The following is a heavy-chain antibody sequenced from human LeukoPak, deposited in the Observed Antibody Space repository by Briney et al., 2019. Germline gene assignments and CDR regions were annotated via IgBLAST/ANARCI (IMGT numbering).Heavy chain of an antibody. V-gene: IGHV3-48*02. Sequence: PGGSLRLSCAASGFVFSNYNMHWVRQAPGKGLEWVSYISSSSSTIFYADSVKGRFTISRDNAKNSLYLQMNSLRDEDMAVYYCARVYRAMAYTGYYFDYWGQGTLVTVSS. D-gene: IGHD3-16*01. CDR1: GFVFSNYN. CDR2: ISSSSSTI. J-gene: IGHJ4*02. CDR3: ARVYRAMAYTGYYFDY.